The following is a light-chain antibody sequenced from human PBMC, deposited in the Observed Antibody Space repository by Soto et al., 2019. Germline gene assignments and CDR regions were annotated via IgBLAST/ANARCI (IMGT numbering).Light chain of an antibody. V-gene: IGKV3-20*01. Sequence: EVVLTQSPGTVSLSPGERATLSCRASQSVTSNYLAWYQQKPGQAPRLLIYAASSRATGIPDRFSGSGSGTDFSLTISRREPEDFAVYYCQQYGSSLTWTFGQGTKVEIK. CDR3: QQYGSSLTWT. CDR2: AAS. J-gene: IGKJ1*01. CDR1: QSVTSNY.